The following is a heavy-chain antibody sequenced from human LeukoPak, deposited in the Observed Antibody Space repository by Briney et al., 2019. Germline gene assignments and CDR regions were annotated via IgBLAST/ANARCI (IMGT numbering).Heavy chain of an antibody. D-gene: IGHD6-13*01. CDR1: GYTFTGYY. Sequence: ASVKVSCKASGYTFTGYYMHWVRQAPGQGLEWMGWINPNSGGTNYAQKFQGRVTMTRDTSISTAYMELRRLRSDDTAVYYCARGAYSSSWGRYYYYYYYMDVWGKGTTVTISS. CDR2: INPNSGGT. CDR3: ARGAYSSSWGRYYYYYYYMDV. J-gene: IGHJ6*03. V-gene: IGHV1-2*02.